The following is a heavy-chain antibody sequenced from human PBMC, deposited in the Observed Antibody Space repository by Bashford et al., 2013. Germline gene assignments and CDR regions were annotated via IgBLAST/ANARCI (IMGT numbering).Heavy chain of an antibody. CDR1: VAPSAIVLTT. J-gene: IGHJ4*02. CDR3: ARGNRVSFGELSGKFDS. V-gene: IGHV4-39*01. D-gene: IGHD3-10*01. Sequence: TPVLTCTVSVAPSAIVLTTGAGSASPRKGLELIGSXFLGGTTYYNPSLRSRVTISVDTSKRQFSLELKSVTAADTAVYYCARGNRVSFGELSGKFDSWGRGTLVTVSS. CDR2: XFLGGTT.